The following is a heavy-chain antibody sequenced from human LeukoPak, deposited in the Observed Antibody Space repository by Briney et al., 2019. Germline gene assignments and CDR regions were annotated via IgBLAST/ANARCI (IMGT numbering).Heavy chain of an antibody. CDR1: GITLSNYG. V-gene: IGHV3-23*01. CDR2: MSDSGGRT. CDR3: AKRGVVIRVILVGFHKEAYYFDS. J-gene: IGHJ4*02. D-gene: IGHD3-22*01. Sequence: GGSLRLSCAVSGITLSNYGMSWVRQAPGRGLEWVAGMSDSGGRTNYADSVKGRFTISRDNPKNTLYLQMNSLRAEDTAVYFCAKRGVVIRVILVGFHKEAYYFDSWGQGALVTVSS.